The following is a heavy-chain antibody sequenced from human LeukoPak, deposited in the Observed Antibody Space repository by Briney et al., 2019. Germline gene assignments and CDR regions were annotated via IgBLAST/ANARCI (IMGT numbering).Heavy chain of an antibody. D-gene: IGHD3-10*01. CDR2: IYYSGST. V-gene: IGHV4-39*07. CDR3: ARRGRFGEDY. Sequence: SETLSLTCTVSGGSISSSSYYWGWIRQPPGKGLEWIGSIYYSGSTYYNPSLKSRVTISVDTSKNQFSLKLSSVTAADTAVYYCARRGRFGEDYWGQGTLVTVSS. J-gene: IGHJ4*02. CDR1: GGSISSSSYY.